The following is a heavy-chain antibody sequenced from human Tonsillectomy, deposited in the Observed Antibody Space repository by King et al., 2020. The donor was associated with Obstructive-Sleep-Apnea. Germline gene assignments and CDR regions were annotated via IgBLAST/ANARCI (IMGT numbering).Heavy chain of an antibody. Sequence: QLQESGPGLGKPSQTLSLTCTVSGGSIGSGGYYWSWIRQHPGKGLEWIGYIYNSGTTYYNPSLKCRLTISVDTSKNQFSLRLSSVTAADPAVYYCSRGYSNARGTKGGYYYGMDVWGQGTTVSVSS. V-gene: IGHV4-31*03. D-gene: IGHD4-11*01. CDR3: SRGYSNARGTKGGYYYGMDV. CDR2: IYNSGTT. CDR1: GGSIGSGGYY. J-gene: IGHJ6*02.